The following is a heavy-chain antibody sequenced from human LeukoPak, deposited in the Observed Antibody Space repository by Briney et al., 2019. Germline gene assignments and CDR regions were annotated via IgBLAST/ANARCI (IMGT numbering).Heavy chain of an antibody. CDR2: ISGSGGST. Sequence: GGSLRLSCAASRFTFSTYWMSWVRQAPGKGLEWVSAISGSGGSTYYADSVKGRFTISRDNSKNTLYLQMNSLRAEDTAVYYCAKFGLTVVTDSSDYWGQGTLVTVSS. V-gene: IGHV3-23*01. D-gene: IGHD4-23*01. CDR1: RFTFSTYW. J-gene: IGHJ4*02. CDR3: AKFGLTVVTDSSDY.